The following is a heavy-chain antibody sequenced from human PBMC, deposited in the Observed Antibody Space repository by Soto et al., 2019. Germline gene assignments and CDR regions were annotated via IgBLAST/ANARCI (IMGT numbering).Heavy chain of an antibody. CDR2: IYYSGST. CDR1: GGSFSDYS. Sequence: SETLSLTCAVYGGSFSDYSWTWFRQPPGKGLEWIGYIYYSGSTNYNPSLKSRVTISVDTSKNQFSLKLSSVTAADTAVYYCARVRGRLLRFDPWGQGTLVTVSS. J-gene: IGHJ5*02. D-gene: IGHD2-15*01. CDR3: ARVRGRLLRFDP. V-gene: IGHV4-34*01.